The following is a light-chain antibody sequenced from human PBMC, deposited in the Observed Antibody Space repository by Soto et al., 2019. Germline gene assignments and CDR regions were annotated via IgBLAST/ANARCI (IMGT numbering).Light chain of an antibody. Sequence: QSALTQPRSVSGSPGQSVTISCTGTSSDVGGYNYVSWYQQHPGKAPKLMIYDVSKRPSGVPDRFSGSKSGNTASLTISGLQAEDEAHYYCCSYAGSSTVVFGGGTKLTVL. CDR2: DVS. CDR3: CSYAGSSTVV. CDR1: SSDVGGYNY. V-gene: IGLV2-11*01. J-gene: IGLJ2*01.